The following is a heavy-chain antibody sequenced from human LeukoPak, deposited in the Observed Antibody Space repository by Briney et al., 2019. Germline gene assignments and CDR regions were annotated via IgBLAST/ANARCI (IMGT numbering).Heavy chain of an antibody. Sequence: GGSLRLSCAASGFTFSSYEMNWVRQAPGKGLEWVSYISSSGSTIYYADCVKGRFTISRDNARNATFLEMNSLRPEDTAVYYCVREESLSHYYMDVWGKGTTVTVSS. CDR2: ISSSGSTI. D-gene: IGHD3-10*01. V-gene: IGHV3-48*03. CDR3: VREESLSHYYMDV. CDR1: GFTFSSYE. J-gene: IGHJ6*04.